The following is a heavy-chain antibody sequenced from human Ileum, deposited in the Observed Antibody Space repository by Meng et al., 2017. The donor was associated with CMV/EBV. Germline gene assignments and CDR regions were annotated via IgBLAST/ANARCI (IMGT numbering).Heavy chain of an antibody. CDR1: GASISSGDYY. CDR3: ARFRIAALGNLFDP. V-gene: IGHV4-30-4*08. Sequence: ESGPRLVQPSQPLSFSCTVSGASISSGDYYWSLIRQPPGKGLEWIGYIFFSGNTYYNPSLNNRVIISIDTPRNQFSLKVDSVTAADTAVYYCARFRIAALGNLFDPWGHGTLVTVSS. D-gene: IGHD6-13*01. CDR2: IFFSGNT. J-gene: IGHJ5*02.